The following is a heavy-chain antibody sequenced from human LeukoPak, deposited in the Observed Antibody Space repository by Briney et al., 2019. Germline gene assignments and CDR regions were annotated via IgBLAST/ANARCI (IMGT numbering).Heavy chain of an antibody. V-gene: IGHV3-23*01. CDR2: ISGSGAST. Sequence: GGTLRLSCAASGFTFSSYAMSWVRQAPGKGLEWVSAISGSGASTYYADSVKGRFTISRDNSKNTLYLQMNSLRAEDTAVYYCARDDLWFGELSAEYFHHWGQGTLVTVSS. J-gene: IGHJ1*01. D-gene: IGHD3-10*01. CDR1: GFTFSSYA. CDR3: ARDDLWFGELSAEYFHH.